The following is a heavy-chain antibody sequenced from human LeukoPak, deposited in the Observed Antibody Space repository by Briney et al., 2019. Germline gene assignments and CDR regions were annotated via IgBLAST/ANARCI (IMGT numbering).Heavy chain of an antibody. J-gene: IGHJ4*02. CDR2: TYYRSKWYN. Sequence: SQTLSLTCGISGDSVSSNSAAWNWIRQSPSGGLEWLGRTYYRSKWYNNYAVSVESRITINPDSSKNQVSLQLNSVTPEDTAMYYCARDRGLLDFDYWGQGTLVTVSS. D-gene: IGHD6-25*01. CDR1: GDSVSSNSAA. CDR3: ARDRGLLDFDY. V-gene: IGHV6-1*01.